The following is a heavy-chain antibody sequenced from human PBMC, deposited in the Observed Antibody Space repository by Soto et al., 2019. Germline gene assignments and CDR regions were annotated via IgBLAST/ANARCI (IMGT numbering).Heavy chain of an antibody. Sequence: GGSLRLSCAASGFTFSSYGMHWVRQAPGMGLEWVAVIWYNGSNKYYADSVKGRFTISRDNSKNTLYLQMNSLRAEDTAVYYCARDIAAAAHAYYYYYGMDVWGQGTTVTVSS. V-gene: IGHV3-33*01. CDR1: GFTFSSYG. CDR3: ARDIAAAAHAYYYYYGMDV. D-gene: IGHD6-13*01. CDR2: IWYNGSNK. J-gene: IGHJ6*02.